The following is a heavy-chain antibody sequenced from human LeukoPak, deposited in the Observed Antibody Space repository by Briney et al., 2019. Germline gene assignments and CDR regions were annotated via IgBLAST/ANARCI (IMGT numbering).Heavy chain of an antibody. Sequence: PGGSLRLSCAASGFTFSSYAMSWVRQAPGKGLEWVSAFSGSGGNTYYADSVKGRFTISRDNSKNTLYLQMNGLRAEDTAVYYCAKLTGDLYYFDYWGQGTLVTVSS. CDR1: GFTFSSYA. J-gene: IGHJ4*02. CDR3: AKLTGDLYYFDY. CDR2: FSGSGGNT. V-gene: IGHV3-23*01. D-gene: IGHD3-9*01.